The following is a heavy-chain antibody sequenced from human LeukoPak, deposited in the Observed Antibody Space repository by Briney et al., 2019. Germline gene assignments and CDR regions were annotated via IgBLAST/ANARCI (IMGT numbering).Heavy chain of an antibody. Sequence: PGGSLRLSCAASGFTFSLYWMHWVRQAPGKGLVWVSRIEGGESSTNYADFVKGRFTISRDNAKNSLYLQMNSLRAEDTAVYYCASLQVGGSYLKRDSWGQGTLVTVSS. V-gene: IGHV3-74*01. J-gene: IGHJ4*02. CDR2: IEGGESST. CDR3: ASLQVGGSYLKRDS. CDR1: GFTFSLYW. D-gene: IGHD1-26*01.